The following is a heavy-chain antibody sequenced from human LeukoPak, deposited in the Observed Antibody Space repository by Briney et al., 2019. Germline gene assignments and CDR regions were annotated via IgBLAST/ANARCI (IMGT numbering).Heavy chain of an antibody. Sequence: GGSLRLSCAASGFTFSNYAMSWVRQAPGKGLEWVSAISGSGDNTNYADSVKGRLTISRDNSKDTLYLQMSSLRAEDTAVYYCASQPKYTSSLNWFDPWGQGTLVTVSS. J-gene: IGHJ5*02. V-gene: IGHV3-23*01. CDR3: ASQPKYTSSLNWFDP. D-gene: IGHD6-13*01. CDR1: GFTFSNYA. CDR2: ISGSGDNT.